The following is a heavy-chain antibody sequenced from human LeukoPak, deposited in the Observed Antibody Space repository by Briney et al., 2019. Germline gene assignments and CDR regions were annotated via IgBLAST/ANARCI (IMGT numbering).Heavy chain of an antibody. D-gene: IGHD6-13*01. V-gene: IGHV1-18*01. J-gene: IGHJ4*02. CDR3: ARDVEQQLVRAVDY. CDR2: ISAYNGNT. Sequence: ASVEVSCKASGYTFTSYGIGWVRQAPGQGLEWMGWISAYNGNTNYAQKLQGRVTMTTDTSTSTAYMELRSLRSDDTAVYYCARDVEQQLVRAVDYWGQGTLVTVSS. CDR1: GYTFTSYG.